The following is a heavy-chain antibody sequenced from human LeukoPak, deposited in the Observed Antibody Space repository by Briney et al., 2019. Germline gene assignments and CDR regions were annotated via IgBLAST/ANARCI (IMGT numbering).Heavy chain of an antibody. D-gene: IGHD6-13*01. CDR3: ARGGGYSSSWYDY. J-gene: IGHJ4*02. CDR1: GYRFTTYW. Sequence: GESLKISCKGSGYRFTTYWIGWVRQMPGKGLEWMGIIHPGDSDTTYSPSFQGQVTISADKSINTAYLQWSSLKASDTAMYYCARGGGYSSSWYDYWGQGTLVTVSS. CDR2: IHPGDSDT. V-gene: IGHV5-51*01.